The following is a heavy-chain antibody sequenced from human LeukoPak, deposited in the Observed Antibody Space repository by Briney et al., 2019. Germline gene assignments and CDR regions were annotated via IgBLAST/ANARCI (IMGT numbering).Heavy chain of an antibody. CDR3: ARGGDHDWFDP. Sequence: SETLSLTCTVSGGSISSSSYYWGWIRQPPGNGLEWIGSIYYSGSTYYNPSLKSRVTISVDTSKNQFSLKLSSVTAADTAVYYCARGGDHDWFDPWGQGTLVTVSS. CDR1: GGSISSSSYY. CDR2: IYYSGST. V-gene: IGHV4-39*07. D-gene: IGHD3-10*01. J-gene: IGHJ5*02.